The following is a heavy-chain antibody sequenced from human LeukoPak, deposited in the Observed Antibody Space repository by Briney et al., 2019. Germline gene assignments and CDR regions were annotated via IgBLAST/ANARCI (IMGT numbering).Heavy chain of an antibody. J-gene: IGHJ4*02. CDR2: IWYDGSNK. Sequence: GGSLRLSCAASGFTFSSYGMHWVRQAPGKGLEWVAVIWYDGSNKYYADSVKGRFTISRDNSKNTLYLQMNSLRAEDTAMYYCARVINTSTWGLDYWGQGTLVTVSS. D-gene: IGHD7-27*01. V-gene: IGHV3-33*01. CDR3: ARVINTSTWGLDY. CDR1: GFTFSSYG.